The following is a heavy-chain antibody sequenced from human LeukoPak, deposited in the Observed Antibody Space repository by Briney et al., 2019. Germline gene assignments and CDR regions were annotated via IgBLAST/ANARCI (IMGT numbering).Heavy chain of an antibody. D-gene: IGHD3-22*01. Sequence: ASVKVSCKASGYTFTGYYMHWVRQAPGQGLEWMGWINPNSGGTNYAQKFQGRVTMARDTSISTAYMELSRLRSDDTAVYYCARYYYDSSGYYLIDYWGQGTLVTVSS. V-gene: IGHV1-2*02. J-gene: IGHJ4*02. CDR2: INPNSGGT. CDR1: GYTFTGYY. CDR3: ARYYYDSSGYYLIDY.